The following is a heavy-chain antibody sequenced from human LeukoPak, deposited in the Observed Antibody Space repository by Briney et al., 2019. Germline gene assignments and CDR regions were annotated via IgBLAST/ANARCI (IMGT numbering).Heavy chain of an antibody. Sequence: GGSLRLSCAASGFTFSSYWMHWVRQAPGKGLVWVSRINSDGSSTSYADSVKGRFTISRDNAKNTLYLQMNSLRAEDTAVYYCARDSLPPYYDILTGYGGVDWLTDYWGQGTLVTVSS. CDR1: GFTFSSYW. V-gene: IGHV3-74*01. CDR2: INSDGSST. CDR3: ARDSLPPYYDILTGYGGVDWLTDY. D-gene: IGHD3-9*01. J-gene: IGHJ4*02.